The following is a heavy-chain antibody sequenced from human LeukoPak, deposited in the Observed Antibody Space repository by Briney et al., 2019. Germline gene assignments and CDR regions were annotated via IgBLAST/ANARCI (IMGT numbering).Heavy chain of an antibody. CDR3: ATETIGRHYDY. D-gene: IGHD1-14*01. Sequence: PGRSLRLSCAASGFTFSSCGFNWVRQAPGKGLECVSSIGPTGTDRYYADSVRGLSTISRDNAKNSMYLQMDSQRDEDTAVYYCATETIGRHYDYWGQGTLLTVSS. J-gene: IGHJ4*02. CDR2: IGPTGTDR. CDR1: GFTFSSCG. V-gene: IGHV3-21*01.